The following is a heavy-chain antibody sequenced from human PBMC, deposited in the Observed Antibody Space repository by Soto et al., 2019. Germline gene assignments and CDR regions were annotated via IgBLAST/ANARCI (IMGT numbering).Heavy chain of an antibody. CDR3: AREVRSVYYYSGMDV. D-gene: IGHD3-10*01. V-gene: IGHV3-33*01. CDR1: GFTFSSYG. CDR2: IWYDGSNK. J-gene: IGHJ6*02. Sequence: QVQLVESGGGVVQPGRSLRLSCAASGFTFSSYGMHWVHQAPGKGLEWVAVIWYDGSNKYYADSVKGRFTISRDNSNNTLYLQMNSLRAEDTAVYYCAREVRSVYYYSGMDVWGQGTTVTVSS.